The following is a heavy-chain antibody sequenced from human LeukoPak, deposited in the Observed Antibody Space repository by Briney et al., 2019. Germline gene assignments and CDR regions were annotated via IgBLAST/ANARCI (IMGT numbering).Heavy chain of an antibody. J-gene: IGHJ5*02. CDR3: ARAAAETGAFRDNWFDP. Sequence: GGSLRLSCATSGFTFSSYAMHWVRQAPGKGLEWVAVISYDGSNKYYADSVKGRFPISRDNSKNTLYLQMNSLRAEDTAVYYCARAAAETGAFRDNWFDPWGQGTLVTVSS. D-gene: IGHD6-19*01. CDR2: ISYDGSNK. V-gene: IGHV3-30*04. CDR1: GFTFSSYA.